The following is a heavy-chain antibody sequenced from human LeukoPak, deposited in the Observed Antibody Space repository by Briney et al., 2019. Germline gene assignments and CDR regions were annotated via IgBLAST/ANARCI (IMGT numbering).Heavy chain of an antibody. V-gene: IGHV4-34*01. J-gene: IGHJ4*02. Sequence: SETLSLTCAVYGGSFSGYYWSWIRQPPGKGLEWIGEINHSGSTNYNPSLKSRVTISVDTSKNQFSLKLSSVTAADTAVYYCARVGIAARPGAGYYFDYWGQGTLVTVS. CDR3: ARVGIAARPGAGYYFDY. D-gene: IGHD6-6*01. CDR2: INHSGST. CDR1: GGSFSGYY.